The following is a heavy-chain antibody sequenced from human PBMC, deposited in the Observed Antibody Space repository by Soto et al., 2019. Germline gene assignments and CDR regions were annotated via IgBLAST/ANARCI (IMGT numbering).Heavy chain of an antibody. Sequence: SETLSLTCAVYGGSFSGYYWSWIRQPPGKGLEWIGEINHSGSTNYNPSLKSRVTISVDTSKNQFSLKLSSVTAEDTAVYYCARWEDLYCSGGSCYGAYSDYWGQGTLVTVSS. CDR3: ARWEDLYCSGGSCYGAYSDY. J-gene: IGHJ4*02. D-gene: IGHD2-15*01. V-gene: IGHV4-34*01. CDR2: INHSGST. CDR1: GGSFSGYY.